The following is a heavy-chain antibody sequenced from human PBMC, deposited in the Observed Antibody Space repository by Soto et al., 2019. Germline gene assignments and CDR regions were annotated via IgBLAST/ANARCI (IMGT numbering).Heavy chain of an antibody. Sequence: SVKVSCEASGGTFSSYAISWVRQAPGQGLEGMGGIIPIVGTANYAQKFQGRVTITADESTSTAYMELSSLRSEDTAVYYCARADTITIFGVVYYYYGMDVWGQGTPVTVSS. V-gene: IGHV1-69*13. CDR1: GGTFSSYA. J-gene: IGHJ6*02. D-gene: IGHD3-3*01. CDR3: ARADTITIFGVVYYYYGMDV. CDR2: IIPIVGTA.